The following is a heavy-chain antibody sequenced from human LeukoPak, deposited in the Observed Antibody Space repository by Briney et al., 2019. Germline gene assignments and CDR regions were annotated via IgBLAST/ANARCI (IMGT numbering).Heavy chain of an antibody. CDR2: INSDGSST. J-gene: IGHJ5*02. V-gene: IGHV3-74*01. D-gene: IGHD5-18*01. CDR3: ARGYSYGYYPS. Sequence: GGSLRLSCAASGFTFSSYWMHWVRQAPGKGLVWVSRINSDGSSTSYADSVKGRFTISRDNAKNTLYLQMNSLRAEDTAVYYCARGYSYGYYPSWGQGTLVTVSS. CDR1: GFTFSSYW.